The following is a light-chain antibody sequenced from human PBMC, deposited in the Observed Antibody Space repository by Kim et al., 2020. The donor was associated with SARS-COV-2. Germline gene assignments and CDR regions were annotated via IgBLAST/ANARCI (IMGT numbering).Light chain of an antibody. Sequence: EIVMTQSPATLSVSPGERATLSCRASQSVSSNLVWYQQKPGQAPRLLIYGASTRATGIPARFSGSGSGTEFTLTISSLQSEDFAVYYCQQYNNWPLLYTFGQGTKLEI. V-gene: IGKV3-15*01. CDR3: QQYNNWPLLYT. CDR1: QSVSSN. CDR2: GAS. J-gene: IGKJ2*01.